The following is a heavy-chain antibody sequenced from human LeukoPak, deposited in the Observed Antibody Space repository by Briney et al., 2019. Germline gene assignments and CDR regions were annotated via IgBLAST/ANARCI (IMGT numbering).Heavy chain of an antibody. CDR1: GFTFSSYG. V-gene: IGHV3-30*03. CDR3: ARTGYSSGWYTDY. D-gene: IGHD6-19*01. Sequence: GGSLRLSCAASGFTFSSYGMHWVRQAPGKGLEWVAVISYDGSNKYYADSVKGRFTISRDNSKNTLYLQMNSLGAEDTAVYYCARTGYSSGWYTDYWGQGTLVTVSS. CDR2: ISYDGSNK. J-gene: IGHJ4*02.